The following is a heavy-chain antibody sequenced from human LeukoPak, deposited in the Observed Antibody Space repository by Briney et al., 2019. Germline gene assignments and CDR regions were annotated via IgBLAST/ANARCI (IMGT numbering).Heavy chain of an antibody. Sequence: AGGSLRLSCEASGFTFSSYAMSWVRQAPGQGLEWVSVISGSGDSTYYADSVEGRCTISRDNSKDALYLQMNSLRAEDTAVYYCARVGYSGYDYDYWGQGTLVTVSS. CDR2: ISGSGDST. CDR3: ARVGYSGYDYDY. D-gene: IGHD5-12*01. J-gene: IGHJ4*02. CDR1: GFTFSSYA. V-gene: IGHV3-23*01.